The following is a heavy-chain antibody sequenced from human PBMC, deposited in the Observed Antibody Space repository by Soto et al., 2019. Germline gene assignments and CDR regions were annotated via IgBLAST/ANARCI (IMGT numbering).Heavy chain of an antibody. CDR2: VNAGNGNT. V-gene: IGHV1-3*01. Sequence: QVQLVQSGAEVKKPGASVKVSCKASGYTFTSYAMHWVRQAPGQRLEWMGWVNAGNGNTKYSQKFQGRVTITRDTSASTAYMELSSLRSEDTAVYYCARDLCLVVVVAALWGQGTLVTVSS. CDR3: ARDLCLVVVVAAL. J-gene: IGHJ4*02. D-gene: IGHD2-15*01. CDR1: GYTFTSYA.